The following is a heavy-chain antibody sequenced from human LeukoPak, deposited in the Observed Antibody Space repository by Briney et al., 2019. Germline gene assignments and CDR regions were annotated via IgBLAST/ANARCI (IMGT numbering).Heavy chain of an antibody. CDR2: IYYSGST. J-gene: IGHJ3*02. CDR1: GGSISGYY. D-gene: IGHD3-3*01. V-gene: IGHV4-59*01. CDR3: AREESPYYDFWSGAFDI. Sequence: SETLSLTCTVSGGSISGYYWSWIRQPPGKGLEWIGYIYYSGSTIYNPSLKSRVTMSVDTSKNQFSLKLSSVTAADTAVYYCAREESPYYDFWSGAFDIWGQGTMVTVSS.